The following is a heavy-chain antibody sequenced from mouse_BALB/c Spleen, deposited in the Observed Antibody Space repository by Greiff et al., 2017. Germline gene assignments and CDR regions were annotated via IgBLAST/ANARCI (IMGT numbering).Heavy chain of an antibody. J-gene: IGHJ3*01. D-gene: IGHD4-1*01. Sequence: QVQLQQSGAELVKPGASVKLSCKASGYTFTSYYMYWVKQRPGQGLEWIGEINPSNGGTNFNEKFKSKATLTVDKSSSTAYMQLSSLTSEDSAVYYCTGLTGWCAYWGQGTLVTVSA. V-gene: IGHV1S81*02. CDR1: GYTFTSYY. CDR2: INPSNGGT. CDR3: TGLTGWCAY.